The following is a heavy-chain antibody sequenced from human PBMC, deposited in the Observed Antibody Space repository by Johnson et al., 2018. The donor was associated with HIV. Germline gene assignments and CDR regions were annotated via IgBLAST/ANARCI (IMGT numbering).Heavy chain of an antibody. D-gene: IGHD3-22*01. CDR3: ARGDYYDNDDAHLLHACDI. V-gene: IGHV3-7*01. CDR2: IKQDGSEK. J-gene: IGHJ3*02. CDR1: GFTFSSYW. Sequence: VQLVESGGGLVQPGGSLRLSCAASGFTFSSYWMSWVRQAPGKGLEWVANIKQDGSEKYYVDSVKGRFTLSRDNAKNSLYLQMNSLRAEDTAVYYCARGDYYDNDDAHLLHACDIWGQGTMVTVSS.